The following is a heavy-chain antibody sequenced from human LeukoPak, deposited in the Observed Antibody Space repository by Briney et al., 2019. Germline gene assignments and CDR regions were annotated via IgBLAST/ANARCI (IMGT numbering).Heavy chain of an antibody. CDR1: GGSIKNDY. CDR2: ISSTGST. D-gene: IGHD5-18*01. CDR3: ARDRSGGGYSYGYDAFDI. J-gene: IGHJ3*02. V-gene: IGHV4-59*01. Sequence: PSETLSLTCTVSGGSIKNDYWSWIRQPPGKGLEWIGHISSTGSTNYNPSLKSRVPISVDTSKNQFSLKLSSVTAADTAVYYCARDRSGGGYSYGYDAFDIWGQGTMVTVSS.